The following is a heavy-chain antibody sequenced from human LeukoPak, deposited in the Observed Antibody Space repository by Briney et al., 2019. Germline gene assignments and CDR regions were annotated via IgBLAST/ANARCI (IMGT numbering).Heavy chain of an antibody. CDR1: GGSINNYY. J-gene: IGHJ4*02. CDR3: AGQWASYFDY. Sequence: PSETPSLTCTVSGGSINNYYWSWIRQPPGKGLEWIGYIYYSGSTNYNPSLKSRVTISVDTSKNQFSLKLSSVTAADTAVYYCAGQWASYFDYWGQGTLVTVSS. CDR2: IYYSGST. V-gene: IGHV4-59*01. D-gene: IGHD1-26*01.